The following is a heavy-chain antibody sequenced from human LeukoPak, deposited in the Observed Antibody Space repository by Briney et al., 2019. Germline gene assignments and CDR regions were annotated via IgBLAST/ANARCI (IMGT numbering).Heavy chain of an antibody. CDR1: GGTFSSYA. Sequence: SVKVSCKASGGTFSSYAISWVRQAPGQGLEWMGGIIPIFGTANYAQKLQGRVTMTTDTSTSTAYMELRSLRSDDTAVYYCARWDSSGYYEPLFDYWGQGTLVTVSS. J-gene: IGHJ4*02. V-gene: IGHV1-69*05. CDR2: IIPIFGTA. CDR3: ARWDSSGYYEPLFDY. D-gene: IGHD3-22*01.